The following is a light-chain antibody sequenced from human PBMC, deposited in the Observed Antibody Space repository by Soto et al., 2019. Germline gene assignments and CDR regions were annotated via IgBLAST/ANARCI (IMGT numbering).Light chain of an antibody. Sequence: QLTEAPSSLSASVGDRVTITCRASQSISSYLNWYQQKPGKAPKLLIYAASSLQSGVPSRFSGSGSGTDFTLTISSLQPEDFATYYCQQSYSTPRTFGQGTKVDIK. V-gene: IGKV1-39*01. CDR3: QQSYSTPRT. CDR2: AAS. J-gene: IGKJ1*01. CDR1: QSISSY.